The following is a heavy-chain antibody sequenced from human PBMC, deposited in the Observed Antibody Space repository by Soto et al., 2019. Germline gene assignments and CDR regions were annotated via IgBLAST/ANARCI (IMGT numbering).Heavy chain of an antibody. D-gene: IGHD3-9*01. CDR3: ASTGWTGGDILTGYYSIRFDY. J-gene: IGHJ4*02. CDR2: IYSGGST. V-gene: IGHV3-53*04. CDR1: GFTVSSNY. Sequence: GGSLRLSCAASGFTVSSNYMSWVRQAPGKGLEWVSVIYSGGSTYYADSVKGRFTISRHNSKNTLYLQMNSLRAEDTAVYYCASTGWTGGDILTGYYSIRFDYWGQGTLVTVSS.